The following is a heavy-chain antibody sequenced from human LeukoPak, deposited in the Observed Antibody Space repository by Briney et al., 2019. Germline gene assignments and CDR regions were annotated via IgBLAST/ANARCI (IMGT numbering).Heavy chain of an antibody. J-gene: IGHJ3*02. D-gene: IGHD3-22*01. V-gene: IGHV1-2*02. Sequence: ASVKVSCKASGYTFTDHYMHWVRQAPGQGLEWMGWINPNSGGTSYVQKFQGRVTMTRDMSTSTVYMELSSLRSEDTAVYYCARSSLLIVVVINDAFDIWGQGTMVTVSS. CDR3: ARSSLLIVVVINDAFDI. CDR2: INPNSGGT. CDR1: GYTFTDHY.